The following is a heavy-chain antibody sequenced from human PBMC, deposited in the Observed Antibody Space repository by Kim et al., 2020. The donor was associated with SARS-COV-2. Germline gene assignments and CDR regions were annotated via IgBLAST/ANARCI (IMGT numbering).Heavy chain of an antibody. Sequence: GGSLRLSYAASGFTFSSYWMHWVRQAPGKGLVWVSRINSDGSNTSYADSVKGRFTISRDNAKNTLYLQMNSLRAKDTAVYYCARDGFWWLRLPSDYYYGMDVWGQGTTVTVSS. CDR1: GFTFSSYW. CDR2: INSDGSNT. J-gene: IGHJ6*02. D-gene: IGHD5-12*01. CDR3: ARDGFWWLRLPSDYYYGMDV. V-gene: IGHV3-74*01.